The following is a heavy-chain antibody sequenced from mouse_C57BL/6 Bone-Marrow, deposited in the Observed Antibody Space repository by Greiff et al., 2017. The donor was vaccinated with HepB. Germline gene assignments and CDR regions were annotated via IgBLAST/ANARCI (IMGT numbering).Heavy chain of an antibody. V-gene: IGHV1-64*01. J-gene: IGHJ2*01. Sequence: VQLQQPGAELVKPGASVKLSCKASGYTFTSYWMHWVKQRPGQGLEWIGMIHPNSGSTNYNEKFKSKATLTVDKSSSTAYMQLSSLTSEDSAVYYCARSIYYDYDGGYFDYWGQGTTLTVSS. D-gene: IGHD2-4*01. CDR2: IHPNSGST. CDR1: GYTFTSYW. CDR3: ARSIYYDYDGGYFDY.